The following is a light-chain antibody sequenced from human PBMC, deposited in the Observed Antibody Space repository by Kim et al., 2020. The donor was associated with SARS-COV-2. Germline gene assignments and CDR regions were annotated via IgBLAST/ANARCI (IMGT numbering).Light chain of an antibody. Sequence: EGVLTQSPGTLSSSPGERDTLSCRPSQSVTNNYLGWYQLKPGQAPRLLIYGASGRATGIPDRFSGSGSGTDFPLTISRLEPEDFAVYFCQQFASSGITFGQGTRLEIK. CDR2: GAS. CDR3: QQFASSGIT. J-gene: IGKJ5*01. V-gene: IGKV3-20*01. CDR1: QSVTNNY.